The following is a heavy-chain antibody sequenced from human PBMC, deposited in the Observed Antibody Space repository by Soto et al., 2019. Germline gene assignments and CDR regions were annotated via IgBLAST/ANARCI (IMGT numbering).Heavy chain of an antibody. V-gene: IGHV1-2*04. CDR2: INPNSGCT. CDR1: GYTFTGYY. CDR3: ARDPSRREPGDYYYYYGMDV. J-gene: IGHJ6*02. D-gene: IGHD1-26*01. Sequence: ASVKVSCKASGYTFTGYYMHWVLQAPGQGVERMRWINPNSGCTNYAQKFQGWVIMTRDTSISTAYMELSRLRSDDTAVYYCARDPSRREPGDYYYYYGMDVWGQGTTVTVSS.